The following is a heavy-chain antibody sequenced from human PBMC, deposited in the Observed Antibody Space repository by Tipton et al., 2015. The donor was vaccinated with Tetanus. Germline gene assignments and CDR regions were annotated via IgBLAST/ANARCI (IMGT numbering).Heavy chain of an antibody. Sequence: TLSLTCIVSGGSMSTSGHYGAWVRQSPGKGLGWIGEIYYSGTTNYNPSLKSRVTISTDKSKNQVSLRLNSVTAADTAVYFCARTPDYYYGMDVWGQGTTVTVSS. CDR1: GGSMSTSGHY. J-gene: IGHJ6*02. CDR3: ARTPDYYYGMDV. V-gene: IGHV4-61*05. CDR2: IYYSGTT.